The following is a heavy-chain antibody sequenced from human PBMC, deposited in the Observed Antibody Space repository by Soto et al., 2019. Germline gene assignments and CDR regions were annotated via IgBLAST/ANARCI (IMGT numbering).Heavy chain of an antibody. J-gene: IGHJ5*02. CDR2: INPHGGST. V-gene: IGHV1-46*01. Sequence: QVRLVQSGAEVRRPGASVKVSCKAPGDTFTSYYLNWVRQAPGQGLEWMGVINPHGGSTKYAQKFQGRVTMTRDRSRSTVYMEVRSLRSDDTAIYYCARSSGGNFGIIIEGSNWFDPWGQGTLVTVSS. CDR1: GDTFTSYY. CDR3: ARSSGGNFGIIIEGSNWFDP. D-gene: IGHD3-3*01.